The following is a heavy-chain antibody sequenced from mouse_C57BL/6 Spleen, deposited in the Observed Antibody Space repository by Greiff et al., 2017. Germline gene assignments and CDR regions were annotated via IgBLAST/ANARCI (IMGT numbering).Heavy chain of an antibody. V-gene: IGHV1-81*01. CDR1: GYTFTSYC. CDR2: IYPRSGNT. Sequence: QVQLQQSGAELVRPGASVKLSCKASGYTFTSYCISWVKQRTGQGLEWIGEIYPRSGNTYYNEKFKGKATLTADTSSSTAYMQLRSLTSADTAVDYGAGRGDGGDGGGLDYWGQGTSVTVSA. CDR3: AGRGDGGDGGGLDY. D-gene: IGHD1-1*02. J-gene: IGHJ4*01.